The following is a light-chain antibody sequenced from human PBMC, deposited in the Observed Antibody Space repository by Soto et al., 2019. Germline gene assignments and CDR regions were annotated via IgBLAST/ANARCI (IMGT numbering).Light chain of an antibody. V-gene: IGKV1-39*01. CDR3: QQSYSTPLT. CDR2: AAS. J-gene: IGKJ4*01. Sequence: DIQMTQSPSSLSASVGDRVTITCRASQSISSYLNWYQQKPGKAPKLLIYAASSLQSGVPSRFSGSGSGTDFTLTISSLPPEDFATYYCQQSYSTPLTFGGGNKVEIK. CDR1: QSISSY.